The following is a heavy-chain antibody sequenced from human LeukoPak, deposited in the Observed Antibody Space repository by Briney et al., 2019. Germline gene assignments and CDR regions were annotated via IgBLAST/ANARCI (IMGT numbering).Heavy chain of an antibody. CDR1: GFTFNIYG. CDR2: IRYERNDK. Sequence: GGSLRLSCAASGFTFNIYGMHWVRQAPGKGLEWVAFIRYERNDKYYADSVKGRFTISRDNSKNTLYLQMNSLRAEDTAVYYCAKEPWYSGSYLDYFDYWGQGTLVTVSS. D-gene: IGHD1-26*01. J-gene: IGHJ4*02. V-gene: IGHV3-30*02. CDR3: AKEPWYSGSYLDYFDY.